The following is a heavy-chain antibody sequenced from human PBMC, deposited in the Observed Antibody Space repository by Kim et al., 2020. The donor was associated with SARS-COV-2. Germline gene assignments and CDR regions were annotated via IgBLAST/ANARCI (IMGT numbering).Heavy chain of an antibody. D-gene: IGHD3-10*01. J-gene: IGHJ6*02. V-gene: IGHV1-69*13. CDR3: ARDRITMVRGVIPDYYYYGMDG. CDR2: IIPIFGTA. Sequence: SVKVSCKASGGTFSSYAISWVRQAPGQGLEWMGGIIPIFGTANYAQKFQGRVTITADESTSTAYMELSSLRSEDTAVYYCARDRITMVRGVIPDYYYYGMDGWGQGTTVTVSS. CDR1: GGTFSSYA.